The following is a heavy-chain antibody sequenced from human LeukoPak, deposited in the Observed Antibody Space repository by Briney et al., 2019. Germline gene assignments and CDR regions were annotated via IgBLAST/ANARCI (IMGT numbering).Heavy chain of an antibody. D-gene: IGHD5-24*01. Sequence: GGSLRLSCAVSGFTFSSYEMNWVRQAPGKGLEWVSYISSSGSTIYYADSVRGRFTISRDNAKNSLYLQMNSLRAEDTAVYYCARITQLLYDAFDIWGQGTMVTVSS. CDR3: ARITQLLYDAFDI. CDR2: ISSSGSTI. CDR1: GFTFSSYE. J-gene: IGHJ3*02. V-gene: IGHV3-48*03.